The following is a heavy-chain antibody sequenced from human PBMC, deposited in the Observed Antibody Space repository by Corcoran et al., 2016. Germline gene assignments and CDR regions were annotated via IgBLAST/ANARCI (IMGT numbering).Heavy chain of an antibody. V-gene: IGHV3-21*01. CDR1: GFAFSSYS. D-gene: IGHD2-15*01. CDR3: ARVRCSGGAGYSVDL. CDR2: ISRTSDYI. J-gene: IGHJ5*02. Sequence: EVQLVESGGGLVKPGGSLRLSCAASGFAFSSYSLNWVRQAPGKGLEWVSSISRTSDYIYYADSVKGRFSISRDNAKNSLYLQMNRLRGEGTAVYSCARVRCSGGAGYSVDLWGQGTRVTVSS.